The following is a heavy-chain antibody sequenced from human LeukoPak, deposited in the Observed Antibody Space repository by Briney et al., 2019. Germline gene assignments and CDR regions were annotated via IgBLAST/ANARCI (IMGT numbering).Heavy chain of an antibody. CDR3: TRDWRNKAFDI. V-gene: IGHV3-74*01. CDR1: GFRLRSYW. CDR2: IEGAGSVT. J-gene: IGHJ3*02. D-gene: IGHD1/OR15-1a*01. Sequence: SGGSLRLSCVAPGFRLRSYWMPWVRQAPGKGQMWVSCIEGAGSVTRYADSEKGRFTISSDSDKNTLYLQMNSLRAEDTVVYYCTRDWRNKAFDIWGQGTMVSVSS.